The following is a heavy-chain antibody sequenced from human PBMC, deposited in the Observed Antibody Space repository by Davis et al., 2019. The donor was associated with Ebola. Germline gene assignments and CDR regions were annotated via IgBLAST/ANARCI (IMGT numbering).Heavy chain of an antibody. V-gene: IGHV4-59*08. Sequence: SETLSLTCTVSGGSISSYYWSWIRQPPGKGLEWIGYIYYSGSTYYNPSLKSRVTISVDTSKNQFSLKLSSVTAADTAVYYCARLLYYYGMDVWGQGTTVTVSS. CDR3: ARLLYYYGMDV. J-gene: IGHJ6*02. CDR1: GGSISSYY. CDR2: IYYSGST.